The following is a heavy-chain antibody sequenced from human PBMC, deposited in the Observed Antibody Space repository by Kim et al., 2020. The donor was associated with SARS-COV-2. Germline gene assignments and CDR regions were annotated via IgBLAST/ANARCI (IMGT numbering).Heavy chain of an antibody. CDR1: GGSISSYY. Sequence: SETLSLTCTVSGGSISSYYWSWIRQPPGKGLEWIGYIYYSGSTNYNPSLKSRVTISVDTSKNQFSLKLSSVTAADTAVYYCARVFRYDSSGYAIDYWGQGTLVTVSS. J-gene: IGHJ4*02. CDR2: IYYSGST. CDR3: ARVFRYDSSGYAIDY. V-gene: IGHV4-59*01. D-gene: IGHD3-22*01.